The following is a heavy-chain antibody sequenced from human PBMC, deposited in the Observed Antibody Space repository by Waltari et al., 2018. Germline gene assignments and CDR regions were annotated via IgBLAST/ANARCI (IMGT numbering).Heavy chain of an antibody. Sequence: QGQLQESGPGLVKPSETLSLTCAVSGYSISSGYYWGWIRQAPGKGLESIATFYHSVYTYSNPALKSRVTISVDTSKNRFSLKLRSVTAADTAVYYCARSRDRLKAGITMGNWFDPWGQGTLVTVSS. CDR3: ARSRDRLKAGITMGNWFDP. D-gene: IGHD3-10*01. CDR1: GYSISSGYY. J-gene: IGHJ5*02. V-gene: IGHV4-38-2*01. CDR2: FYHSVYT.